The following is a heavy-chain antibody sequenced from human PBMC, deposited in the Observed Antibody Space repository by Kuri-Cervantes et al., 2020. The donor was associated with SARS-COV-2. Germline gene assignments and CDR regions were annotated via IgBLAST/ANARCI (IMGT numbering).Heavy chain of an antibody. CDR3: ARVPYYGPLDY. CDR1: DYTFTSYG. Sequence: ASVKVSCKASDYTFTSYGISWVRQAPGQGLEWMGWISAYNGNTNYAQKFQGRVTMTRDTSISTAYMELSRLRSDDTAVYYCARVPYYGPLDYWGQGTLVTVSS. D-gene: IGHD4-17*01. CDR2: ISAYNGNT. V-gene: IGHV1-18*01. J-gene: IGHJ4*02.